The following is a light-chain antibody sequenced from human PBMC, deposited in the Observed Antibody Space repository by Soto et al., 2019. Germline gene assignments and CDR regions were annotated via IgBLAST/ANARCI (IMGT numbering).Light chain of an antibody. CDR3: QQLNSYPRFT. V-gene: IGKV1-9*01. J-gene: IGKJ3*01. Sequence: DIQLTQSPSFLSASVGDRVTITCRASQGISSYLAWYQQKPGKAPKLLIHDASTLQTGVPSRFSGSGSGTEFTLTIPSLQPEDFATYYCQQLNSYPRFTFGPGTKVDVK. CDR1: QGISSY. CDR2: DAS.